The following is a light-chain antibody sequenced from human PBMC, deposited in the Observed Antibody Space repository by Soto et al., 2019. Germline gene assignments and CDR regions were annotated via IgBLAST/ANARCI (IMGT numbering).Light chain of an antibody. J-gene: IGLJ1*01. V-gene: IGLV2-11*01. Sequence: QSALTQPRSVSGSPAQSVTISCTGTSSDVGGYKYVSWYQQYPGKAPKVMIYDVSKRPSGVPDRFSGSKSGNTASLTISGLQAEDEADYYCCSYAGSYTFVFGSGTKVTV. CDR2: DVS. CDR1: SSDVGGYKY. CDR3: CSYAGSYTFV.